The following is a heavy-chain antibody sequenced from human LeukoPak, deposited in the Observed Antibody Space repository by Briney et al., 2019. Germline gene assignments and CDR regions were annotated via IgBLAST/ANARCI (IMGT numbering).Heavy chain of an antibody. Sequence: SETLSLTCAVYGGSFSGYYWSWIRQPPGKGLEWIGEINHSGSTNYNPSLKSRVTISVDTSKNQFSLKLSSVTAADTAVYYCARACGYSSEFDYWGQGTLVTVSS. J-gene: IGHJ4*02. CDR1: GGSFSGYY. CDR3: ARACGYSSEFDY. V-gene: IGHV4-34*01. CDR2: INHSGST. D-gene: IGHD6-19*01.